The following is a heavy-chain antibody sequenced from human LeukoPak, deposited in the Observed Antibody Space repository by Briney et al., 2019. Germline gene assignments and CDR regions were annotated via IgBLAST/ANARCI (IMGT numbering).Heavy chain of an antibody. V-gene: IGHV4-34*01. Sequence: SETLSLTCAVYGGSFSGYYWSWIRQPPGKGLEWIGEINHSGSTNYNPSLKSRVTISVDTSKNQFSLKLSSVTAADTAVYYCARSPEYYFDYWGQGTLVTVSS. D-gene: IGHD2-2*01. CDR1: GGSFSGYY. CDR3: ARSPEYYFDY. CDR2: INHSGST. J-gene: IGHJ4*02.